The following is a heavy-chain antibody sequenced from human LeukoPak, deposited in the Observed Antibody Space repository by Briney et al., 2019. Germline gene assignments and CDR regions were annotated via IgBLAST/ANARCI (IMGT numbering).Heavy chain of an antibody. Sequence: SQTLSLTCAISGDSVSSNNGAWDWIRPSPSRGLEWLGRTYYRSKWYNDYAEFIQGRITINPDTSKNQFSLQLNSVTPEDTAVYYCARDLGTSGWYTFDFWGQGTLVTVSS. CDR1: GDSVSSNNGA. CDR2: TYYRSKWYN. J-gene: IGHJ4*02. CDR3: ARDLGTSGWYTFDF. D-gene: IGHD6-19*01. V-gene: IGHV6-1*01.